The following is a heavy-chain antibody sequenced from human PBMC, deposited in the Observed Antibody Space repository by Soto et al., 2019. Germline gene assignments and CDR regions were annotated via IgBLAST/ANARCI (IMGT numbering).Heavy chain of an antibody. Sequence: KTSETLSLTCSVSSDSMNSGGYYWSWICQHPGKGLEWIGYIYSNGDTYYNPSLKSRVTISIDTSKNQFSLNLTSVTAADTAVYYCARRGGSSSGYYYYAMDVWGQGTTVTVSS. J-gene: IGHJ6*02. V-gene: IGHV4-31*03. CDR3: ARRGGSSSGYYYYAMDV. CDR1: SDSMNSGGYY. D-gene: IGHD6-6*01. CDR2: IYSNGDT.